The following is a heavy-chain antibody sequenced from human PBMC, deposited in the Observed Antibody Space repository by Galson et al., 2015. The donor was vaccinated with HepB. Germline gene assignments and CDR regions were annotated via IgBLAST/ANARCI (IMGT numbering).Heavy chain of an antibody. V-gene: IGHV3-9*01. CDR3: AKGRYSYGLDY. CDR1: GFTFDDYA. CDR2: ISWNSGSI. Sequence: SLRLSCAASGFTFDDYAMHWVRQAPGKGLEWVSGISWNSGSIGYADSVKGRFTISRDNAKNSLYLQMNSLRAEDTALYYCAKGRYSYGLDYWGQGTLVTVSS. D-gene: IGHD5-18*01. J-gene: IGHJ4*02.